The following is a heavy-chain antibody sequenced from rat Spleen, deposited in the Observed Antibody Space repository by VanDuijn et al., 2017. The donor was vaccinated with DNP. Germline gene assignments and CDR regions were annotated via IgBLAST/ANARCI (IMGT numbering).Heavy chain of an antibody. Sequence: EVQLVESGGDLVQPGGSLKLSCVASGFTFSDYWMTWIRQVPGKGLEWIASISPSGSRPYSPDSVKGRFTISRDTAKSSLYLQMNSLRSEDTATYYCATHGYYNSDWFAYWGQGTLVTVSS. J-gene: IGHJ3*01. CDR3: ATHGYYNSDWFAY. D-gene: IGHD1-1*01. CDR2: ISPSGSRP. V-gene: IGHV5-31*01. CDR1: GFTFSDYW.